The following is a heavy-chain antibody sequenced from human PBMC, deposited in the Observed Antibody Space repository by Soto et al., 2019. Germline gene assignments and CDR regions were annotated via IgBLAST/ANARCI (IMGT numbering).Heavy chain of an antibody. CDR2: IYPGDSDT. J-gene: IGHJ3*02. D-gene: IGHD6-13*01. CDR3: ARTSSSSWSPDAFDI. V-gene: IGHV5-51*01. CDR1: GYSFTSYW. Sequence: GESLKISCKGSGYSFTSYWIGWVRQMPGKGLEWMGIIYPGDSDTRYSSSFQGQVTISADKSISTAYLQWSSLKASDTAMYYCARTSSSSWSPDAFDIWGQGTMVNVSS.